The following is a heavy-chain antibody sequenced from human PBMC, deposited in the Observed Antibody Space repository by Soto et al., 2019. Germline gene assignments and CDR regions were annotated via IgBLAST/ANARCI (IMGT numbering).Heavy chain of an antibody. D-gene: IGHD3-10*01. Sequence: PGGSLRLSCAASGFTFSSYGMHWVRQAPGKGLEWVAVISYDGSNKYYADSVKGRFTISRGNSKNTLYLQMNSLRAEDTAVYYCAKDLRDYYGSGSSRWFDPWGQGTLVTVSS. J-gene: IGHJ5*02. CDR3: AKDLRDYYGSGSSRWFDP. CDR1: GFTFSSYG. V-gene: IGHV3-30*18. CDR2: ISYDGSNK.